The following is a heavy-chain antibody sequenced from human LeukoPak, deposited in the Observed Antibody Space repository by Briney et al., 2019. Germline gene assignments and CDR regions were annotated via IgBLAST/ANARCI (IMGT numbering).Heavy chain of an antibody. V-gene: IGHV4-4*07. J-gene: IGHJ4*02. CDR1: GGSITGYY. Sequence: SETLSLTCTVSGGSITGYYWNWIRQPAGQGLEWLGRVYSSGVGNYNPSLTSRVTMSGDTSKNQFSLKMTSLTAADTAVYYCAREEFLHEIDSSGYFVYWGQGTLVTVSS. CDR2: VYSSGVG. D-gene: IGHD3-22*01. CDR3: AREEFLHEIDSSGYFVY.